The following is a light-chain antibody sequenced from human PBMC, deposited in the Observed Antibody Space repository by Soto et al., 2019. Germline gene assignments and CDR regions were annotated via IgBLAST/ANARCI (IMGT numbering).Light chain of an antibody. Sequence: QSVLTPAASVSGSPGQSITISCTGTSSDVCGYNYVSWYQQHPGKAPKLMIYEVSNRPSGVSNRFSGSKSGNTASLTISGLQAEDEADYYCSSYTSSSTYVFGTGTKVTVL. CDR3: SSYTSSSTYV. V-gene: IGLV2-14*01. CDR1: SSDVCGYNY. J-gene: IGLJ1*01. CDR2: EVS.